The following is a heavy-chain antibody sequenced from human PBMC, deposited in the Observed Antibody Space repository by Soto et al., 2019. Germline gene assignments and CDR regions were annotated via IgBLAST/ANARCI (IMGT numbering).Heavy chain of an antibody. CDR2: IYYSGST. CDR3: ARQCLWFGELSGLDYYYYMDV. CDR1: GGSISSSSYY. J-gene: IGHJ6*03. Sequence: SETLSLTCTVSGGSISSSSYYWGWIRQPPGKGLEWIGSIYYSGSTYYNPSLKSRVTISVDTSKNQFSLKLSSVTAADTAVYYCARQCLWFGELSGLDYYYYMDVWGKGTKVTVSS. D-gene: IGHD3-10*01. V-gene: IGHV4-39*01.